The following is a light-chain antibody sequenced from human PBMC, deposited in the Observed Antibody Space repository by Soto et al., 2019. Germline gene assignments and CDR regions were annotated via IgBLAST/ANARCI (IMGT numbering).Light chain of an antibody. CDR2: DAS. CDR3: QQRSNWPRPFT. Sequence: EIVLTQSPATLSLSPGERATLSCRAGQSVSSYLAWYQQKPGQAPRLLIYDASNRATGIPARFSGSGSGTDFTLTISSLEPEDFAVYYSQQRSNWPRPFTFGPGTKVDIK. V-gene: IGKV3-11*01. J-gene: IGKJ3*01. CDR1: QSVSSY.